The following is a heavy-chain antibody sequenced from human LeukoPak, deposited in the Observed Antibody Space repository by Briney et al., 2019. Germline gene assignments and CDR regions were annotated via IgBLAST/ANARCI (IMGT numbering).Heavy chain of an antibody. CDR3: AYTEGGRYHEGFDY. J-gene: IGHJ4*02. V-gene: IGHV3-23*01. D-gene: IGHD1-26*01. CDR2: IWGRGGNT. CDR1: GFTLNNHA. Sequence: GGSLRLSCAPSGFTLNNHAMSWVRQAPGKGLEWVSAIWGRGGNTYYPHSVRGRFTISRDTSSNTLYVQSNSLRAEETAVYYCAYTEGGRYHEGFDYWGQGTLVTVSS.